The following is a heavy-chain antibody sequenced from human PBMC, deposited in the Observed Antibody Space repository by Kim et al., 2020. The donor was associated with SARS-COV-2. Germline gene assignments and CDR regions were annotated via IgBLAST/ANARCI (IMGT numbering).Heavy chain of an antibody. D-gene: IGHD3-22*01. CDR1: GYTFSKFG. J-gene: IGHJ4*02. V-gene: IGHV1-18*04. CDR2: ISGYNGDT. CDR3: ARGGNYNDGSGPFDH. Sequence: ASVKVSCKASGYTFSKFGINWVRQAPGQGLEWMGWISGYNGDTNYAQKFQGRVTMTTDTSTTTAYMELKSLRSDDTAVYYCARGGNYNDGSGPFDHWGQGTLVTVSS.